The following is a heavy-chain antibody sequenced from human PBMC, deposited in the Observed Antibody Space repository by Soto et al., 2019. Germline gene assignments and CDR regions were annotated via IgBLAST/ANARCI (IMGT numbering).Heavy chain of an antibody. V-gene: IGHV6-1*01. CDR2: TYYRSKWYS. CDR3: ARVRHPAYFVY. Sequence: PSQTLSLTCVISGDSVSRYLASWSWIRQSPSRGLKWLGRTYYRSKWYSYYGLSVKSRITINPDTSKNQFSLHLSSVTPEDTAVYYCARVRHPAYFVYWGQGTPVTVSS. J-gene: IGHJ4*02. CDR1: GDSVSRYLAS.